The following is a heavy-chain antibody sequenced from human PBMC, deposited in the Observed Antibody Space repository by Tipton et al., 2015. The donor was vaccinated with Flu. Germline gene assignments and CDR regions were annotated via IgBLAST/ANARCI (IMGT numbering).Heavy chain of an antibody. D-gene: IGHD3/OR15-3a*01. CDR3: ARSMDWNFGWFDP. CDR2: IHPKSGDT. V-gene: IGHV1-2*06. CDR1: GYTFIDYY. J-gene: IGHJ5*02. Sequence: QMQLVQSGAEVKKPGASVKVSCQASGYTFIDYYMHWVRQAPGQGLEWMGRIHPKSGDTIYAQKFQGRVTMTRDTSIDTAYMELSRLRSDDTALYHCARSMDWNFGWFDPWGQGTPVTVSS.